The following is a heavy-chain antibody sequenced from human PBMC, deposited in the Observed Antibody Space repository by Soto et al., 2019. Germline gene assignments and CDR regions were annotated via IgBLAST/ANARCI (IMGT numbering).Heavy chain of an antibody. V-gene: IGHV1-46*01. Sequence: ASVKVSCKASGYTFTGYYMHWVRQAPGKGLEWMGIINPNGGSTDNAQKFQGRVTMTRDTSTSTAYMELSSLRSEDTAVYYCARRLGYCSSTSCYTPHGHYYYGMDVWGQGTTVTVSS. CDR2: INPNGGST. CDR1: GYTFTGYY. D-gene: IGHD2-2*02. CDR3: ARRLGYCSSTSCYTPHGHYYYGMDV. J-gene: IGHJ6*02.